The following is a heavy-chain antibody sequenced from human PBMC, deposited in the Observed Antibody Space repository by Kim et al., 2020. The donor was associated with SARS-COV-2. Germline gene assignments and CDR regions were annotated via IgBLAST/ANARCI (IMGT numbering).Heavy chain of an antibody. J-gene: IGHJ3*02. D-gene: IGHD2-2*01. Sequence: YSPDPVSGRFTISRDNSKNPLYLQMNSLRAEDTAVYYCAKEYPQFDIWGQGTMVTVSS. V-gene: IGHV3-23*01. CDR3: AKEYPQFDI.